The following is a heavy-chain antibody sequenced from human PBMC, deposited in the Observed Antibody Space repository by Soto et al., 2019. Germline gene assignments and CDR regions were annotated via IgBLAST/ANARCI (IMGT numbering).Heavy chain of an antibody. CDR2: IFDSGST. J-gene: IGHJ4*02. CDR3: ARENYYFDTDGYYYLFDY. D-gene: IGHD3-22*01. Sequence: LETLCLTCTVSDRSITTYLWSWIRKPPGKGLEWIGRIFDSGSTNYNPSLKSRVTMSVDTSKNQFSLKLSSVTAADTAVYYCARENYYFDTDGYYYLFDYWGQGSLVTVSS. CDR1: DRSITTYL. V-gene: IGHV4-4*07.